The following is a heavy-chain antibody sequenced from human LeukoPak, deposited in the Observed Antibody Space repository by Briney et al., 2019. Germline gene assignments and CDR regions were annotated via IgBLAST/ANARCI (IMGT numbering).Heavy chain of an antibody. D-gene: IGHD1-26*01. CDR2: IYYSRST. J-gene: IGHJ4*02. CDR1: GGSISSYY. V-gene: IGHV4-59*08. CDR3: ARHWEMAHFDY. Sequence: SETLSLTCTVSGGSISSYYWSWIRQPPGKGLEWIGYIYYSRSTNYNPSLKSRVTISVDTSKNQFSLKLSSVTAADTAVYYCARHWEMAHFDYWGQGTLVTVSS.